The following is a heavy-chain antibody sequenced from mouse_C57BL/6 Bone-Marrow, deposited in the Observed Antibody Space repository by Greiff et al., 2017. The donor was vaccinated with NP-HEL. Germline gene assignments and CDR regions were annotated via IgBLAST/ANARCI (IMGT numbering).Heavy chain of an antibody. V-gene: IGHV1-80*01. CDR3: ARVKSYYYAMDY. J-gene: IGHJ4*01. Sequence: QVQLQQSGAELVKPGASVKISCKASGYAFSSYWMNWVKQRPGKGLEWIGQIYPGDGDTNYNGKFKGKATLTADKSSSTAYMQLSSLTSEDSAVYFCARVKSYYYAMDYWGQGTSVTVSS. CDR1: GYAFSSYW. CDR2: IYPGDGDT.